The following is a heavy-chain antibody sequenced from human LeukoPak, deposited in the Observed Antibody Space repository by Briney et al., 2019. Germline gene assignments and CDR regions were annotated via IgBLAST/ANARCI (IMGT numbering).Heavy chain of an antibody. Sequence: GGSLRLSCAASGFTFSSYAMHWVRQAPGKGLEYVSAISSNGGSTYYANSVKGRFTISRDNSKNTLYLQMGSLRAEDMAVYYCARSPDYYYGSGTTNWGQGTMVTVSS. J-gene: IGHJ3*01. D-gene: IGHD3-10*01. V-gene: IGHV3-64*01. CDR3: ARSPDYYYGSGTTN. CDR1: GFTFSSYA. CDR2: ISSNGGST.